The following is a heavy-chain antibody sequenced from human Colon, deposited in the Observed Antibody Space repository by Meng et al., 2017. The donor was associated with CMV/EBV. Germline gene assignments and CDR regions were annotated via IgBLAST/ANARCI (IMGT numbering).Heavy chain of an antibody. CDR2: ITSSATGI. CDR1: GFPFSDFY. J-gene: IGHJ4*02. V-gene: IGHV3-11*01. Sequence: GESLKISCEASGFPFSDFYMTWIRQAPGGGLEFISYITSSATGIYYAESMKGRFTMSRDNGKKSLFLQMNSLTADDTGIYYCARDAGGGVGAADHWGQGLLVTVSS. D-gene: IGHD1-26*01. CDR3: ARDAGGGVGAADH.